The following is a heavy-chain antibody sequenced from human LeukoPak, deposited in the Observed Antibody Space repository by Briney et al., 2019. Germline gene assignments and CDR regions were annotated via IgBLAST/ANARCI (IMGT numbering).Heavy chain of an antibody. CDR3: ARDHGDYVGGFDP. J-gene: IGHJ5*02. Sequence: PSETLSLTCTVSGGSISSSSYYWGWIRQPPGQGLEWIGSIYYSGSTYYNPSLKSRVTISVDTSKNQFSLKLSSVTAADTAVYYCARDHGDYVGGFDPWGRGTLVTVSS. V-gene: IGHV4-39*07. CDR2: IYYSGST. CDR1: GGSISSSSYY. D-gene: IGHD4-17*01.